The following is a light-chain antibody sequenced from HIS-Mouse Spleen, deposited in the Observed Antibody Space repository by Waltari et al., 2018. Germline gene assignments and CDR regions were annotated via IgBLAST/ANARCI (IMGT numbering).Light chain of an antibody. V-gene: IGLV3-10*01. J-gene: IGLJ2*01. CDR2: EDS. CDR3: YSTDSSGNHRV. Sequence: SYELTQPPSVSVSPGQTARNTCPGDALPKKYAYWYQQKSGQAPVLVIYEDSKRPSGIPERFSGSSSGTMATLTISGAQVEDEAGYYCYSTDSSGNHRVFGGGTKLTVL. CDR1: ALPKKY.